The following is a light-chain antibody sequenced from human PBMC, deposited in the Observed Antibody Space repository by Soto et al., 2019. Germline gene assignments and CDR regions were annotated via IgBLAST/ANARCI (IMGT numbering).Light chain of an antibody. CDR3: RQYGSSPYT. V-gene: IGKV3-20*01. CDR1: QSVSSSY. Sequence: EIVLTQSQGTLSLYPGERATLSCRASQSVSSSYLAWYQQKPGKAPRLLIYGASSRATGIPDRLSGSGSGTDFTLTISRLEHEDVAVYYCRQYGSSPYTFGQGTQLDIK. J-gene: IGKJ2*01. CDR2: GAS.